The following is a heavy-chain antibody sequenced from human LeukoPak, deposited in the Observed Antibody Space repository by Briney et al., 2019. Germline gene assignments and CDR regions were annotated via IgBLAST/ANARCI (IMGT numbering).Heavy chain of an antibody. J-gene: IGHJ4*02. Sequence: GGSLRLSCAASGFTFSDYYMSWIRQAPGKGLECVSHISSRGTVTYYADSVKGRFTISRDNAENSLYLQMNSLRAEDTAVYYCARDDYGGNDDYWGQGTLVTVSS. CDR2: ISSRGTVT. CDR3: ARDDYGGNDDY. D-gene: IGHD4-23*01. V-gene: IGHV3-11*01. CDR1: GFTFSDYY.